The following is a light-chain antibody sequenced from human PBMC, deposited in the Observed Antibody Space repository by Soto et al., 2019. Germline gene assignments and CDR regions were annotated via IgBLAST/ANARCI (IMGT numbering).Light chain of an antibody. CDR1: SSDVGGYDY. CDR2: DVS. CDR3: SSYTSSSLYV. V-gene: IGLV2-14*03. Sequence: QSVLTQPASVSGSTGQSFTISCTGTSSDVGGYDYVSWYQHHPGKAPKLMIYDVSNRPSGVSNRFSGSKSGNTASLTISGLQAEDEADYYCSSYTSSSLYVFGTGTKVTVL. J-gene: IGLJ1*01.